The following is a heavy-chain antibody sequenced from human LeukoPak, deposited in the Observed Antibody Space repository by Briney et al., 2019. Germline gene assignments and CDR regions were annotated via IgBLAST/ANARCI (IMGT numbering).Heavy chain of an antibody. V-gene: IGHV4-34*01. J-gene: IGHJ6*03. CDR1: GGSFSGYY. Sequence: SETLSLTCAVYGGSFSGYYWSWIRQPPGKGLEWIGEINHSGSTNYNPSLKSRVTISVDTSKNQFSLKLSSVTAADTAVYYCARGRGYCSGGSCYPRWGSPGGYYYYMDVWGKGTTVTVSS. CDR3: ARGRGYCSGGSCYPRWGSPGGYYYYMDV. D-gene: IGHD2-15*01. CDR2: INHSGST.